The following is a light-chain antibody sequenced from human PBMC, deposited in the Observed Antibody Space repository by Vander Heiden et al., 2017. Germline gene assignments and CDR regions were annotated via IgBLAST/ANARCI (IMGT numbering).Light chain of an antibody. CDR3: RQCDTARLT. J-gene: IGKJ3*01. CDR2: SVS. Sequence: DVQMTQLPSSLSASVGDRVTITCRASQSISSYLNWHQQEPGKAPKVLIYSVSSVQSEKPSRLSGHGPLTDLRRTVSRMQREDFAPYYSRQCDTARLTFGDGTKVDIK. V-gene: IGKV1-39*01. CDR1: QSISSY.